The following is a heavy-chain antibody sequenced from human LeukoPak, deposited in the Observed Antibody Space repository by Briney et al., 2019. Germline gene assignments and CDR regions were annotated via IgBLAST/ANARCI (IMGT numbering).Heavy chain of an antibody. V-gene: IGHV1-8*01. J-gene: IGHJ5*02. Sequence: ASVKVSCEASGFPFTRYDINWVRQTSAQGLEWMGWMNPNTGNTGYAQKFQGRVTMTRDTSTSTAYMELRDLRSEDTAVYYCVRDGEGVAISVNYWFDPWGQGTLVTVSS. CDR1: GFPFTRYD. CDR3: VRDGEGVAISVNYWFDP. CDR2: MNPNTGNT. D-gene: IGHD3-10*01.